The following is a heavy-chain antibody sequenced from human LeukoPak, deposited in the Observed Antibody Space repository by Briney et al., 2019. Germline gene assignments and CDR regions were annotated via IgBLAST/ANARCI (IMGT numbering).Heavy chain of an antibody. CDR1: GGTFSSYA. V-gene: IGHV1-69*05. CDR2: IIPIFGTA. Sequence: ASVKVSCKASGGTFSSYAISWVRQAPGQGLEWMGGIIPIFGTANYAQKFQGRVTITTDESTSTAYMELSSLRSEDTAVYYCARNARGRIAARPFDYWGQGTLVTVSS. J-gene: IGHJ4*02. CDR3: ARNARGRIAARPFDY. D-gene: IGHD6-6*01.